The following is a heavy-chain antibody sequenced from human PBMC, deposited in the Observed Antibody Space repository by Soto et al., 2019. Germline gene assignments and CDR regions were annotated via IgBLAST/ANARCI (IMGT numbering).Heavy chain of an antibody. CDR1: GFAFSSYA. V-gene: IGHV3-64D*06. Sequence: GGSLRLSCSASGFAFSSYAMHWVRQTPGQGLEYVSAISPQGGSTYYAGSVKGRFTISRDDSKNTVYLQLSSLRPDDRAGYYYVIMMSARGGFDSWAQSTLVSVS. CDR3: VIMMSARGGFDS. J-gene: IGHJ1*01. D-gene: IGHD3-9*01. CDR2: ISPQGGST.